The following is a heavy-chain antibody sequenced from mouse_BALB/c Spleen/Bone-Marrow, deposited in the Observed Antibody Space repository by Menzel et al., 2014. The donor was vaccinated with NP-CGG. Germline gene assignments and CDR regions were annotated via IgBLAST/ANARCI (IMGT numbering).Heavy chain of an antibody. V-gene: IGHV1-7*01. CDR3: ARSGGYDGFSY. J-gene: IGHJ2*01. D-gene: IGHD2-2*01. CDR1: GYTFTSYW. CDR2: INPSTGYT. Sequence: QVQLKESGAELAKPGASVKMSCKASGYTFTSYWMHWVKQRPGQGLEWIGYINPSTGYTEYNQKFKDKATLTADKSSSTAYMRLSSLTSEDSAVYYCARSGGYDGFSYWGQGTTLTVSS.